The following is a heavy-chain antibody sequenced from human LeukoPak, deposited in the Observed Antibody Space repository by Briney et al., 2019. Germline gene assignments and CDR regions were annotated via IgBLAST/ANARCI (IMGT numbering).Heavy chain of an antibody. CDR1: GFTVSSNY. CDR3: ARDWNGRGLFDY. V-gene: IGHV3-53*01. D-gene: IGHD1-1*01. CDR2: VYSGGST. J-gene: IGHJ4*02. Sequence: PGGSLRLSCAASGFTVSSNYMSWVRQAPGKGLEWVSVVYSGGSTYYADSVKGRFTISRDNSKNTLYLQMNSLRAEDTAVYYCARDWNGRGLFDYWGQGTLVTVSS.